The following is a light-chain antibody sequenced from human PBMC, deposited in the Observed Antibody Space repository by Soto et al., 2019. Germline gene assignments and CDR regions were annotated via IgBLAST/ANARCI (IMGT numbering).Light chain of an antibody. J-gene: IGKJ1*01. CDR2: DAS. V-gene: IGKV3-11*01. CDR3: QQYYSYSRT. CDR1: QSVSSY. Sequence: EIVLTQSPATLSLSPGERATLSCRASQSVSSYLAWYQQKPGQAPRLLIYDASNRATGIPARFSGSGSGSDFTLTISSLQPDDLATYYCQQYYSYSRTFGQGTKVDIK.